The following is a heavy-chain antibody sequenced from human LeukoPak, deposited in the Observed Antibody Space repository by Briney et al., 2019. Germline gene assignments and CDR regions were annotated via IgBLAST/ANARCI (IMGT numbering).Heavy chain of an antibody. V-gene: IGHV3-9*03. D-gene: IGHD6-13*01. CDR1: GFTFDDYA. CDR3: AKAAAGTYYYYMDV. CDR2: ISWNSGSI. Sequence: SGRSLRLSCAASGFTFDDYAMHWVRQAPGKGLEWVSGISWNSGSIGYADSVKGRFTISRDNAKNSLYLQMNSLRAEDMALYYCAKAAAGTYYYYMDVWGKGTTVTVSS. J-gene: IGHJ6*03.